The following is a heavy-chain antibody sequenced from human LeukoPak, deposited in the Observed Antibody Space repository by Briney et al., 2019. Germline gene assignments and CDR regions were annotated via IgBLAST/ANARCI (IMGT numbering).Heavy chain of an antibody. Sequence: GASLKVSCKASGGTFSSYAIRWVRQAPGQGLEWMGGIIPLFGTANYAQKFQGRVTTTADESTSTAYMELSSLRSEDTAAYYCARSCSSTSCYAFYVMDVWGKGTAVTVSS. J-gene: IGHJ6*04. CDR2: IIPLFGTA. V-gene: IGHV1-69*01. D-gene: IGHD2-2*01. CDR1: GGTFSSYA. CDR3: ARSCSSTSCYAFYVMDV.